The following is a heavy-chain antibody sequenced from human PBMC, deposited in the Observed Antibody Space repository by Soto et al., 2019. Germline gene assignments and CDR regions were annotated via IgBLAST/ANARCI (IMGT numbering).Heavy chain of an antibody. D-gene: IGHD4-17*01. V-gene: IGHV4-4*07. Sequence: SETLSLTCTVSGGSISSYYWSWIRQPAGKGLEWIGRIYTSGSTNYNPSLKSRVTMSVDTSKNQFSLKLSSVTAADTAVYYCARGPDLHYSDSYNFDYWGQGTLVTVSS. CDR3: ARGPDLHYSDSYNFDY. J-gene: IGHJ4*02. CDR2: IYTSGST. CDR1: GGSISSYY.